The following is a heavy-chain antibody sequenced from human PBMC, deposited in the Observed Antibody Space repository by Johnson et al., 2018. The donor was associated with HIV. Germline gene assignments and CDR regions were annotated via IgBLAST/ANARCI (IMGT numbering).Heavy chain of an antibody. D-gene: IGHD3-16*02. Sequence: VQLVESGGGLVQPGGSLRLSCAASGFTVSSNYMTWVRQAPGKGLEWVSVIFSGGSTYYADSVKGRFTISRDNSKNTLYLQMNSLRAEDTAVYYCAKGGDYVWGSYRYPDAFDIWGQGTMVTVSS. CDR1: GFTVSSNY. CDR2: IFSGGST. J-gene: IGHJ3*02. CDR3: AKGGDYVWGSYRYPDAFDI. V-gene: IGHV3-66*01.